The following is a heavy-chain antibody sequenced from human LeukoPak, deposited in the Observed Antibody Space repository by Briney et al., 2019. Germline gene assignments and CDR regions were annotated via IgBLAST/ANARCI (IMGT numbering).Heavy chain of an antibody. Sequence: SETLSLTCTVSGGSISSYYWSWIRQPPGKGLEWIGYIYYSGSTNYNPSLKSRVTISVDTSKNQFSLKLSSVTAADTAVYYCARGYSDIVVVPAAADAFDIWGQGTMVTVSS. CDR1: GGSISSYY. J-gene: IGHJ3*02. CDR2: IYYSGST. CDR3: ARGYSDIVVVPAAADAFDI. D-gene: IGHD2-2*01. V-gene: IGHV4-59*01.